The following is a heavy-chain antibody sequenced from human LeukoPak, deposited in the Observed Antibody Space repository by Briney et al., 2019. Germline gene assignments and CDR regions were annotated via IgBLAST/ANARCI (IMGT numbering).Heavy chain of an antibody. Sequence: GSLRLSCAASGFTFSRYSMNWVRQAPGKGLEWVSSISGSSSYIYYADSVKGRLTISRDNAKNSLYLQMNSLRAEDTAVYYCASGRYYDSSGYYYGDYWGQGTLVTVSS. CDR3: ASGRYYDSSGYYYGDY. CDR1: GFTFSRYS. D-gene: IGHD3-22*01. J-gene: IGHJ4*02. V-gene: IGHV3-21*04. CDR2: ISGSSSYI.